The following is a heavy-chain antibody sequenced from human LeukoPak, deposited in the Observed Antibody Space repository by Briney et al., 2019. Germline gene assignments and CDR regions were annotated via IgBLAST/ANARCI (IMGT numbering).Heavy chain of an antibody. CDR1: GFTLSSYG. V-gene: IGHV3-33*01. CDR2: IWYDGSNK. Sequence: GGSLRLSCAASGFTLSSYGMHWVRQAPGKGLEWVAVIWYDGSNKYYADSVKGRFTISRDNSKNTLYLQMNSLRAEDTAVYYCARGAYGVRYFDWLFDYWGQGTLVTVSS. J-gene: IGHJ4*02. D-gene: IGHD3-9*01. CDR3: ARGAYGVRYFDWLFDY.